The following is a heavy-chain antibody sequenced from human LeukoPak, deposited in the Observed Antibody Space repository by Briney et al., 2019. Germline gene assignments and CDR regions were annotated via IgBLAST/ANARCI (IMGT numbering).Heavy chain of an antibody. CDR3: ARVGAGWFGETRFDY. CDR1: GFTFSSYA. Sequence: GGSLRLSCAASGFTFSSYAMSWVRQAPGKGLEWVANIKQDGSEKYYVDSVKGRFTISRDNAKNSLYLQMNSLRAEDTAVYYCARVGAGWFGETRFDYWGQGALVTVSS. J-gene: IGHJ4*02. CDR2: IKQDGSEK. V-gene: IGHV3-7*03. D-gene: IGHD3-10*01.